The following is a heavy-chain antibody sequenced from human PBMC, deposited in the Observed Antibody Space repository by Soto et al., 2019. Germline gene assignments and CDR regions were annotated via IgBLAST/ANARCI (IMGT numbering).Heavy chain of an antibody. V-gene: IGHV1-18*01. CDR2: ISAYNANT. CDR3: ARDETTIDALDI. D-gene: IGHD5-12*01. CDR1: GYSFTSDG. Sequence: ASVKVSCKASGYSFTSDGISWVRQAPGQGLEWMGWISAYNANTKYAQNLQGRVTMTTDTSTSTAYMELRSLRSDGTAVYYCARDETTIDALDIWGQGTMVTVS. J-gene: IGHJ3*02.